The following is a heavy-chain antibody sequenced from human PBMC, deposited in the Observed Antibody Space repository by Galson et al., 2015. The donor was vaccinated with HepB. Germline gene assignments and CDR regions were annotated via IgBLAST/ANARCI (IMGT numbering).Heavy chain of an antibody. Sequence: SVKVSCKASGYTFTGYYMHWVRQAPGQGLEWMGWINPNSGGTNYAQKFQGWVTMTRDTSISTAYMELSRLRFDDTAVYYCASGLSSRGGLDAFDIWGQGTMVTVSS. D-gene: IGHD3-10*01. V-gene: IGHV1-2*04. CDR3: ASGLSSRGGLDAFDI. J-gene: IGHJ3*02. CDR1: GYTFTGYY. CDR2: INPNSGGT.